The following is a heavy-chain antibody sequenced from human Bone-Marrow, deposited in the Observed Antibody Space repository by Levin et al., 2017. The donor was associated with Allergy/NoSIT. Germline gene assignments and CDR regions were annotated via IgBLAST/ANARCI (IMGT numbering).Heavy chain of an antibody. J-gene: IGHJ4*02. CDR3: ARALTGYSTYFEY. CDR1: GFTFRLYS. Sequence: GGSLRLSCAASGFTFRLYSMVWVRQAPGKGLEWVSYISSSSSTIFYADSVMGRFTISRDNAKNSLFLQMDSLRAEDTAVYFCARALTGYSTYFEYWGQGTLVTVSS. V-gene: IGHV3-48*01. CDR2: ISSSSSTI. D-gene: IGHD3-9*01.